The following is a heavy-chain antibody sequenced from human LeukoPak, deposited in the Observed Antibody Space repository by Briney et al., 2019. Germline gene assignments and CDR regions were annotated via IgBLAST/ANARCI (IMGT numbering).Heavy chain of an antibody. Sequence: GGSLRLSCAAAGFTFSSYSMNWVRQAPGKGLEWVSYISSSGSTIYYADSVKGRFTISRDNAKNSLYLQMNSLRAEDTAVYYCARDWDYYGSGSYYPRMDVWGQGTTVTVSS. V-gene: IGHV3-48*04. CDR1: GFTFSSYS. J-gene: IGHJ6*02. D-gene: IGHD3-10*01. CDR3: ARDWDYYGSGSYYPRMDV. CDR2: ISSSGSTI.